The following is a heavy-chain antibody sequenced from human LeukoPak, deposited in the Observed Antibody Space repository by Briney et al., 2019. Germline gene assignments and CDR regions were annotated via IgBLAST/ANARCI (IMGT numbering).Heavy chain of an antibody. CDR2: INPSGGST. CDR1: GYTFTSYY. D-gene: IGHD3-10*01. Sequence: ASVKVSCKASGYTFTSYYMHWVRQAPGQGLEWMGIINPSGGSTSYAQKFQGRVTMTRDTSTSTVYTELSSLRSEDTAVYYCARSYGSGSQTAHFDYWGQGTLVTVSS. J-gene: IGHJ4*02. CDR3: ARSYGSGSQTAHFDY. V-gene: IGHV1-46*01.